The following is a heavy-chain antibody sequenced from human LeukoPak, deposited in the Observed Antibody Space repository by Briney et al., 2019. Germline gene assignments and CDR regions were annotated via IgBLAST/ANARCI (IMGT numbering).Heavy chain of an antibody. J-gene: IGHJ4*02. CDR1: GYTFTSYY. CDR3: ARDRSSGSYWEYYFDY. D-gene: IGHD1-26*01. Sequence: ASVKVSCKASGYTFTSYYMHWVRQAPGQGLEWMGIINPSGGSTSYAQKFQGRVTMTRDTSTSTVYMELSSLRSEDTAVYYCARDRSSGSYWEYYFDYWGQGTLVTVSS. V-gene: IGHV1-46*01. CDR2: INPSGGST.